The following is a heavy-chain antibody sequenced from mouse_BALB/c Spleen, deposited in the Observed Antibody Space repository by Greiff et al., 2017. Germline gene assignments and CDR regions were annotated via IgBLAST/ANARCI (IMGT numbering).Heavy chain of an antibody. V-gene: IGHV5-6-5*01. D-gene: IGHD1-1*02. CDR1: GFTFSSYA. CDR2: ISSGGST. J-gene: IGHJ2*01. Sequence: EVKLMESGGGLVKPGGSLKLSCAASGFTFSSYAMSWVRQTPEKRLEWVASISSGGSTYYPDSVKGRFTISRDNARNILYLQMSSLRSEDTAMYYCARGYYYRYFDYWGQGTTLTVSS. CDR3: ARGYYYRYFDY.